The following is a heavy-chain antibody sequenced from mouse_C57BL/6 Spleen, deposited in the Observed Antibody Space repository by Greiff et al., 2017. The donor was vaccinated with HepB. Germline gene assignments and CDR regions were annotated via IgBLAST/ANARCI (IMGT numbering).Heavy chain of an antibody. J-gene: IGHJ3*01. CDR3: ARTATGARAWFAY. V-gene: IGHV1-52*01. D-gene: IGHD4-1*01. CDR1: GYTFTSYW. CDR2: IDPSDSET. Sequence: QVQLLQPGAELVRPGSSVKLSCKASGYTFTSYWMHWVKQRPIQGLEWIGNIDPSDSETHYNQKFKDKATLTVDKSSSTAYMQLSSLTSEDSAVYYCARTATGARAWFAYWGQGTLVTVSA.